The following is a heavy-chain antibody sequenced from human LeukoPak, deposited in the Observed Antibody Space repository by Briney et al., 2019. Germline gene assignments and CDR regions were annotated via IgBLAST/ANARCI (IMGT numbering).Heavy chain of an antibody. Sequence: GESLKISCKGSGYSFSNYWIGWVRQMPGKGLEWMGSIYPDDSDTRYSPYYQGQVTISADKSINTAYLQWSSLKASDSALYYCARRYYYGSGSWDTFDYWGQGTLVPVST. CDR2: IYPDDSDT. V-gene: IGHV5-51*01. CDR1: GYSFSNYW. CDR3: ARRYYYGSGSWDTFDY. J-gene: IGHJ4*02. D-gene: IGHD3-10*01.